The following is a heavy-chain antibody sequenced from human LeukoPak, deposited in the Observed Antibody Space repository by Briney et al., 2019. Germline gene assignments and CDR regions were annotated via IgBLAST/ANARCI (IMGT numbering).Heavy chain of an antibody. CDR2: ISRSGGST. V-gene: IGHV3-23*01. CDR1: GFTFSSYA. J-gene: IGHJ4*02. D-gene: IGHD1-26*01. CDR3: AKVRRGVGAAQFDY. Sequence: GGSLRLSCAASGFTFSSYAMSWVRQAPGKGLEWVSAISRSGGSTYYADSVKGRFTISRDNSNNTLYLQMNSLRAEDTAVYYCAKVRRGVGAAQFDYWGQGTLVTVSS.